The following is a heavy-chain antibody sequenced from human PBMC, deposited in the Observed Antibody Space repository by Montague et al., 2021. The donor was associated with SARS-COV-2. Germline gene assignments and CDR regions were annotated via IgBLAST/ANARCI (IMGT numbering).Heavy chain of an antibody. CDR3: ARGGSWLYYFGY. CDR2: N. D-gene: IGHD6-13*01. V-gene: IGHV6-1*01. J-gene: IGHJ4*02. Sequence: NDYAVSVKSRITINPDTSKNQFSLQLNSVTPEDTAVYYCARGGSWLYYFGYWDQGTLITVSA.